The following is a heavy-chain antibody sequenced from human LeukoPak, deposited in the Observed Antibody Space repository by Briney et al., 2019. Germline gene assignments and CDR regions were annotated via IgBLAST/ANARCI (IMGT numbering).Heavy chain of an antibody. CDR2: IYSGGRP. CDR1: GFTVSTNY. CDR3: AKDISSGWRYFDY. V-gene: IGHV3-53*01. J-gene: IGHJ4*02. Sequence: PGGSLRLSCAASGFTVSTNYMNWVRQAPGKGLAWVSLIYSGGRPYYADSVKGRFTISRDNSKNTLYLLMNSLRAEDTAVYYCAKDISSGWRYFDYWGQGTLVTVSS. D-gene: IGHD6-19*01.